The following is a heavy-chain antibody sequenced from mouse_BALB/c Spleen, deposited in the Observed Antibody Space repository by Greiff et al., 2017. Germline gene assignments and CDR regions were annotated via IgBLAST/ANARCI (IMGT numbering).Heavy chain of an antibody. CDR1: GYSITSGYY. Sequence: EVQVVESGPGLVKPSQSLSLTCSVTGYSITSGYYWNWIRQFPGNKLEWMGYISYDGSNNYNPSLKNRISITRDTSKNQFFLKLNSVTTEDTATYYCARDTLITTYAMDYWGQGTSVTVSS. V-gene: IGHV3-6*02. CDR3: ARDTLITTYAMDY. D-gene: IGHD2-4*01. J-gene: IGHJ4*01. CDR2: ISYDGSN.